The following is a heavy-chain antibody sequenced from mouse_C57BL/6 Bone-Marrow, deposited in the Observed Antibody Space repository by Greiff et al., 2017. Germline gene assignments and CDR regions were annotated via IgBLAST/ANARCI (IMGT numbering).Heavy chain of an antibody. CDR1: GYTFTSYW. CDR2: IDPSDSYT. D-gene: IGHD2-4*01. J-gene: IGHJ3*01. V-gene: IGHV1-50*01. CDR3: ARELIYYDYSAWFAY. Sequence: QVQLQQPGAELVKPGASVKLSCKASGYTFTSYWMQLVKQRPGQGLEWIGEIDPSDSYTNYNQKFKGKATLTVDTSSSTAYMQLSSLTSEDSAVYYCARELIYYDYSAWFAYWGQGTLVTVSA.